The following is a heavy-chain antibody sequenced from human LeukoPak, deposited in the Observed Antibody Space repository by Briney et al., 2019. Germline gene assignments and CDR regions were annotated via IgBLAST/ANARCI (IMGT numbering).Heavy chain of an antibody. V-gene: IGHV1-46*01. CDR3: ARSIPSLNHFDY. CDR1: GYTFTDYF. J-gene: IGHJ4*02. CDR2: FNPSTGNT. D-gene: IGHD2-21*01. Sequence: ASVKVSCKASGYTFTDYFIHRVRQAPGQGLEWMGIFNPSTGNTDYAQKFQGRVTMTGDTSTSTVYMQLSGLRSEDTAVYYCARSIPSLNHFDYWGQGTLVTVSS.